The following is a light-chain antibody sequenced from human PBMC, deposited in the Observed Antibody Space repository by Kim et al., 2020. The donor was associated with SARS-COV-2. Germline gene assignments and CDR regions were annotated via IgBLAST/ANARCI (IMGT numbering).Light chain of an antibody. J-gene: IGKJ1*01. CDR2: YAS. V-gene: IGKV6-21*01. CDR3: HQTSSLPRT. CDR1: QSLDSN. Sequence: EIVLTQSPDFQSVTPKDKVTITCRASQSLDSNLHWYQKKPDQSPKLLIKYASQSFSGAPSRFSGSGSGTDFTLTINSLEAEDAATYYCHQTSSLPRTFGQGTKVDIK.